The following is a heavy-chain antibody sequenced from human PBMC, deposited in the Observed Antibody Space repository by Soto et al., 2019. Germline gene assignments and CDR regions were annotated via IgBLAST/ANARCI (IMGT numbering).Heavy chain of an antibody. D-gene: IGHD1-20*01. J-gene: IGHJ6*01. CDR2: IIPILDRA. V-gene: IGHV1-69*08. Sequence: QVQLVQSGAEVKKPGSSVKVSCKASGGTFSSYTISWVRQAPGQGLEWMGGIIPILDRANYEQQFQDRVTITADNSTNAVYMEPSSLRSEDTAAYYCARGITGTTTYYYYDGRDVWGQGTAVTASS. CDR3: ARGITGTTTYYYYDGRDV. CDR1: GGTFSSYT.